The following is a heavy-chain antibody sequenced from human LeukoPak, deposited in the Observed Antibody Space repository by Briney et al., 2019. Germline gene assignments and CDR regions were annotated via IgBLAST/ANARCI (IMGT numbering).Heavy chain of an antibody. D-gene: IGHD6-19*01. CDR1: GGSISSYY. CDR3: ARAVLGSSGWYLGY. CDR2: IYYGGST. Sequence: PSETLSLTCTVSGGSISSYYWSWIRQPPGKGLEWIGYIYYGGSTNYNPSLKSRVTISVDTSKNQFSLKLSSVTAADTAVYYCARAVLGSSGWYLGYWGQGTLVTVSS. V-gene: IGHV4-59*01. J-gene: IGHJ4*02.